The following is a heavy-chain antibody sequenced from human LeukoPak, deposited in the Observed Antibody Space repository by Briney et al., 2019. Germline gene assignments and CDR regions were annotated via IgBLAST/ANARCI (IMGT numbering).Heavy chain of an antibody. CDR2: IYYSGST. Sequence: PSETLSLTCTVSGGSISSYYWSWIRQPPGKGLEWIGYIYYSGSTNYNPSLKSRVTISVDTSKNQFSLKLSSVTAADTAVYYCARQAYGYSYGYGVGNWFDPWGQGTLVTVSS. D-gene: IGHD5-18*01. CDR3: ARQAYGYSYGYGVGNWFDP. J-gene: IGHJ5*02. CDR1: GGSISSYY. V-gene: IGHV4-59*08.